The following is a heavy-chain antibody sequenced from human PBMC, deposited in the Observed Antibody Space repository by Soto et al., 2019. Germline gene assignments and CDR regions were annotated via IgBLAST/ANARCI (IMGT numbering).Heavy chain of an antibody. CDR2: ISSTTNYI. CDR1: GFAFTRYS. J-gene: IGHJ4*02. V-gene: IGHV3-21*01. Sequence: GGSLRLSCAASGFAFTRYSMNWVRQAPGKGLEWVSSISSTTNYIYYADSMKGRFTVSRDNAKNSVYLDMNSLSAEDTAVYYCARESEDLTSNFDYWGQGTLVTVSS. CDR3: ARESEDLTSNFDY.